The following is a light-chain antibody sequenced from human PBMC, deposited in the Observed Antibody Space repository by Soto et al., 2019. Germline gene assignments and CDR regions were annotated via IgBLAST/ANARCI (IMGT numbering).Light chain of an antibody. V-gene: IGKV1-5*03. CDR3: QQYNSFWT. Sequence: DIHLTQSPSTPSASVGDRVTITCRASQSISTWLAWYQQKPGNAPKLLIYKASTLESGVPSRFSGSGSGTEFTLTLSSLQPDDFATYYCQQYNSFWTFGQGTKVDIK. J-gene: IGKJ1*01. CDR1: QSISTW. CDR2: KAS.